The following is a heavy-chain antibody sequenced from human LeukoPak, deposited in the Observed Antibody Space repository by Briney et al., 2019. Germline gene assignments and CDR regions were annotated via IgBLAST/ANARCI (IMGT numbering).Heavy chain of an antibody. Sequence: GGSLRLSCAASGFTFSSYAMHWVRQAPGKGLEWVAVISYDGSNKYYADSVKGRFTISRDNSKNTLYLQMNSLRAEDTAVYYCARGEWFIKAEWSHIDYWGQGTLVTVSS. D-gene: IGHD3-3*01. J-gene: IGHJ4*02. CDR2: ISYDGSNK. V-gene: IGHV3-30-3*01. CDR3: ARGEWFIKAEWSHIDY. CDR1: GFTFSSYA.